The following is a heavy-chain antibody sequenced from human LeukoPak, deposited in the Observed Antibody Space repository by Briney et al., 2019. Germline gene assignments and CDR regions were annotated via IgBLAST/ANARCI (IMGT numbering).Heavy chain of an antibody. CDR3: ARSWITGYGTVLDY. CDR2: IYPGDSDT. Sequence: GESLKISCKGSGYSLTNYWIGWVRQMPGKGLEWVGIIYPGDSDTRYSPSFQGQVTISADKSIGTAYLQWSSLKASDTAIYYCARSWITGYGTVLDYWGQGTLVTVSS. CDR1: GYSLTNYW. J-gene: IGHJ4*02. D-gene: IGHD5-18*01. V-gene: IGHV5-51*01.